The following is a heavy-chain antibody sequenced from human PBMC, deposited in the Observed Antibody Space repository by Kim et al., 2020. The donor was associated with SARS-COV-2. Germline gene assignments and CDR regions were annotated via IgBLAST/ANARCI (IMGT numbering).Heavy chain of an antibody. D-gene: IGHD5-12*01. CDR2: TYYRSKWYF. J-gene: IGHJ4*02. V-gene: IGHV6-1*01. CDR3: ARAPSAYDPYDY. Sequence: SQTLSLTCVISGDTISSNTAAWNWIRQSPSRGLEWLGRTYYRSKWYFNYAESLECRIIIKPDTSNNQFSLQLNSVTPDDTAVYFCARAPSAYDPYDYWGRGTLVTVSS. CDR1: GDTISSNTAA.